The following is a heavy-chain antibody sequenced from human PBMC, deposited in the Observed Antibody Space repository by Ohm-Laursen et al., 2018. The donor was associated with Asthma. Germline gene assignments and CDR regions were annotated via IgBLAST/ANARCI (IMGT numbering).Heavy chain of an antibody. V-gene: IGHV4-31*03. J-gene: IGHJ5*02. CDR3: ARATVVAVNRGVVCHDP. CDR2: IYYSGNT. D-gene: IGHD2-15*01. CDR1: GDSISSGNNY. Sequence: SETLSLTCTVSGDSISSGNNYWSWIRQHPAKGLEWIGYIYYSGNTYSNPSLQGRVSMSIDKSKNQLSLEVTSVTAADTSVYYCARATVVAVNRGVVCHDPWGQGTLVTVSS.